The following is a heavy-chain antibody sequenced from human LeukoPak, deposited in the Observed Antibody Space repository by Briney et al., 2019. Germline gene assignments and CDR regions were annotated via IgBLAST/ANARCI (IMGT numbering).Heavy chain of an antibody. CDR2: IYTSGST. CDR1: GGSISSYY. V-gene: IGHV4-4*07. D-gene: IGHD6-19*01. CDR3: ARTNSSGWWNYFDY. J-gene: IGHJ4*02. Sequence: SETLTLTCTVSGGSISSYYWSWIRQPAGKGLEWIGRIYTSGSTNYNPPLKSRVTMSVDTSKNQFSLKLSSVTAADTAVYYCARTNSSGWWNYFDYWGQGTLVTVSS.